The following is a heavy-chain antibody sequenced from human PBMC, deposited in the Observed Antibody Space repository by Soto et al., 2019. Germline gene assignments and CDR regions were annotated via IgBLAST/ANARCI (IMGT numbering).Heavy chain of an antibody. D-gene: IGHD3-22*01. CDR3: ARAKVLITPNWFDP. V-gene: IGHV1-18*01. J-gene: IGHJ5*02. CDR1: GYTFTSYG. Sequence: ASVKFSCKASGYTFTSYGITWVRQAPGQGLEYLGWISTYNGNTDFAQKVQNRVTFTTDTSTNTAYMELRSLRPDDTAVYYCARAKVLITPNWFDPWGQGTLVTVSS. CDR2: ISTYNGNT.